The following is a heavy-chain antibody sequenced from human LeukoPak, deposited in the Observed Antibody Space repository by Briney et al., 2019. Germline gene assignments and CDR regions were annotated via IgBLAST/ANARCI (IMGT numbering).Heavy chain of an antibody. J-gene: IGHJ4*02. CDR3: SSGYYFDY. CDR2: IIIGSSYT. CDR1: GFTFRTYS. Sequence: GGSLRLSCAASGFTFRTYSMSWVRQAPGKGLEWVSSIIIGSSYTYYTDSGKGRLTTARDSAKNAPSLQMNSLRAEDTAVYYCSSGYYFDYWGQGTLVTVSS. D-gene: IGHD3-22*01. V-gene: IGHV3-21*01.